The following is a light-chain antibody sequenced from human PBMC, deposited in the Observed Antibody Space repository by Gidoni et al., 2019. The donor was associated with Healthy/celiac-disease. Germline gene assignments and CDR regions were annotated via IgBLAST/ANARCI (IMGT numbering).Light chain of an antibody. CDR3: QQYNNWGIT. CDR2: GAS. Sequence: EIVMTQSPATLSVSPGERATLSCRASQSVSSNLAWYQQKPGQAPRLLIYGASTRATGIPARFSGSGSGTEFTLTISSLQSEDFAVYYCQQYNNWGITVGGGTKVEIK. CDR1: QSVSSN. V-gene: IGKV3-15*01. J-gene: IGKJ4*01.